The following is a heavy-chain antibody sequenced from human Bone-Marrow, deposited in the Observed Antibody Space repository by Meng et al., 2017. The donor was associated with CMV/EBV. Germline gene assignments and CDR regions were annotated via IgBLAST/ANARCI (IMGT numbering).Heavy chain of an antibody. Sequence: GSLRLSCAASGFTVSNNYMSWVRQAPGKGLEWVSVIYSGGYTYYADSVKGRFTISRDNSKNTLYLQMNSLRAEDTAVYYCARAQTDGYSSFDYWGQGTLVTVSS. CDR3: ARAQTDGYSSFDY. D-gene: IGHD5-24*01. CDR2: IYSGGYT. V-gene: IGHV3-53*01. CDR1: GFTVSNNY. J-gene: IGHJ4*02.